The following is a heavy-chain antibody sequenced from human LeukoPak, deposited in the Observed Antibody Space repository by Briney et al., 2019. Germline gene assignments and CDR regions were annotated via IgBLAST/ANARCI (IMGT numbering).Heavy chain of an antibody. D-gene: IGHD3-22*01. J-gene: IGHJ4*02. CDR3: ARVAGAKWLSKDY. Sequence: GGSLRLSCAASGFTFSSYWMSWVRQAPGKGLEWVANIKQDGSEKYYVDSVKGRFTISRDNAKNSLYLQMNSLRAEDTAVYYCARVAGAKWLSKDYWGQGTLVTVSS. CDR1: GFTFSSYW. V-gene: IGHV3-7*01. CDR2: IKQDGSEK.